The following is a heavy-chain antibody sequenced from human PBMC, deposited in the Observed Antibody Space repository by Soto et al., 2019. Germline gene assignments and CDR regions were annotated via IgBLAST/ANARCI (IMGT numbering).Heavy chain of an antibody. J-gene: IGHJ6*02. CDR3: ARQEGGTVLFYCGLDV. Sequence: VEPLKISWKGAGCNFTNYWIGWVLQVPGAGLEWMGIIYLGDSDTRYNPSFQGHVTISADKTISADYPQWSSLKAADTAMYYCARQEGGTVLFYCGLDVWGQGTTVTVSS. V-gene: IGHV5-51*01. CDR1: GCNFTNYW. D-gene: IGHD2-8*02. CDR2: IYLGDSDT.